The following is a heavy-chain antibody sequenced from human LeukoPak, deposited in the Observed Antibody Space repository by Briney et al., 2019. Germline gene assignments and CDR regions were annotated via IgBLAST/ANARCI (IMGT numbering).Heavy chain of an antibody. CDR3: ARHHSSSFGEVVDY. V-gene: IGHV5-51*01. CDR1: GYGFTSYW. CDR2: TYPGDSDT. D-gene: IGHD6-13*01. J-gene: IGHJ4*02. Sequence: GGALKISCKGSGYGFTSYWIGWGRRMPGKGGERMGITYPGDSDTRYSPSFQGQVTISAEKSISTAYLQWSSLKASDTAMYYCARHHSSSFGEVVDYWGQGTLVTVSS.